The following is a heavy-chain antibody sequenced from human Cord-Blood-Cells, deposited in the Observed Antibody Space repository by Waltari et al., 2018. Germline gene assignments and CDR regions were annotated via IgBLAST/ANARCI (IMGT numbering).Heavy chain of an antibody. CDR2: IYYSGST. CDR1: GGSISSSSYY. D-gene: IGHD2-15*01. Sequence: QLQLQESGPGLVKPSETLSLTCTVSGGSISSSSYYWGWLRPPPGKGLEWIGSIYYSGSTYYNPSLKSRVTISVDTSKNQFSLKLSSVTAADTAVYYCFLGYCSGGSCYSFDYWGQGTLVTVSS. CDR3: FLGYCSGGSCYSFDY. J-gene: IGHJ4*02. V-gene: IGHV4-39*01.